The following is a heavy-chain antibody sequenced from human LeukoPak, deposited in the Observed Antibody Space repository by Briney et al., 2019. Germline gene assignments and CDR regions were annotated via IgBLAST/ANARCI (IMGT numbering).Heavy chain of an antibody. CDR2: IYHSGST. J-gene: IGHJ4*02. CDR3: ARTMIVVFDY. V-gene: IGHV4-38-2*02. D-gene: IGHD3-22*01. Sequence: SETLSLTCTVSGYSISSGYYWGWIRQPPGKGLEWIGSIYHSGSTYYNPSLKSRVTISVDTSKNQFSLKLSSVTAADTAVYYCARTMIVVFDYWGQGTLVTVSS. CDR1: GYSISSGYY.